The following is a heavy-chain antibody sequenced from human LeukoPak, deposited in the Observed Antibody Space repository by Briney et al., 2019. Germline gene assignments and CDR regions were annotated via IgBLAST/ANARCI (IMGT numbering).Heavy chain of an antibody. CDR2: ISGSGGST. CDR3: ARDPRYCSSTSCYRFDY. CDR1: GFTFSSYA. J-gene: IGHJ4*02. V-gene: IGHV3-23*01. Sequence: GGSLRLSCAASGFTFSSYAMSWVRQAPGKGLEWVSAISGSGGSTYYADSVKGRFTISRDNSKNTLYLQMNSLRAEDTAVYYCARDPRYCSSTSCYRFDYWGQGTLVTVSS. D-gene: IGHD2-2*01.